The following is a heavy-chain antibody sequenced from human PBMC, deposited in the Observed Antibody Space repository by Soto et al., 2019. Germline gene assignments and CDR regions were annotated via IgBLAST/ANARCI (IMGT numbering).Heavy chain of an antibody. J-gene: IGHJ5*02. CDR3: ARMASFGTLNWFDA. CDR2: MNPGSGKT. V-gene: IGHV1-8*02. D-gene: IGHD3-16*01. CDR1: GYTFINYD. Sequence: ASVKVSCKASGYTFINYDISWVRQATGQGLEWMGWMNPGSGKTGYANKFQGRVTMTRDASTSTAHLELSSLTSEDTAVYYCARMASFGTLNWFDAWGQGPLVTVSS.